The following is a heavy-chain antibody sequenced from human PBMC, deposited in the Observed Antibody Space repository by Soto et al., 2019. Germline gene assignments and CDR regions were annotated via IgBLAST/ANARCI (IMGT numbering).Heavy chain of an antibody. J-gene: IGHJ4*02. V-gene: IGHV3-30*18. Sequence: QVQLVESGGGVVQPGRSLRLSCAASGFTFSVFGMHWVRQAPGKGLEWVAVISNDGNSEHYADSVKGRFTISRDNSKITFYLQMTSLSVEDTAVYYCAKTITTIGVSSTGRGALLDNWGQGILVSVSS. CDR1: GFTFSVFG. CDR2: ISNDGNSE. CDR3: AKTITTIGVSSTGRGALLDN. D-gene: IGHD3-3*01.